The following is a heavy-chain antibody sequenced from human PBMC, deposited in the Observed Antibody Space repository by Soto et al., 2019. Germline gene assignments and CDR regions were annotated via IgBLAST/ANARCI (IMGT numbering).Heavy chain of an antibody. Sequence: QVQLVESGGGVVQPGRSLRLSCAASGFTFMNYAIHWVRQAPGNGLQWVAVISYDGSYQNYADSVKGRFTISRDNSKSTLYLQMNSLRPEDTAVYYCAKDRALTYYYDTSGYLDDWGQGTLVTVSS. V-gene: IGHV3-30-3*01. CDR2: ISYDGSYQ. J-gene: IGHJ4*02. D-gene: IGHD3-22*01. CDR1: GFTFMNYA. CDR3: AKDRALTYYYDTSGYLDD.